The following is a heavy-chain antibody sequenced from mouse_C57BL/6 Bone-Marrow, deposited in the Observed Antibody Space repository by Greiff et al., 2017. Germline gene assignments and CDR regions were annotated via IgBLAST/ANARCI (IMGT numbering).Heavy chain of an antibody. Sequence: EVQVVESGGGLVQPGESLKLSCESNEYEFPSHDMSWVRKTPEKRLELVAAINSDGGSTYYPDTMEGRFIISRDNTKKTLYLQMSSLRSEDTALYYCARHITTVVARYFDVWGTGTTVTVSS. V-gene: IGHV5-2*01. J-gene: IGHJ1*03. CDR2: INSDGGST. CDR3: ARHITTVVARYFDV. CDR1: EYEFPSHD. D-gene: IGHD1-1*01.